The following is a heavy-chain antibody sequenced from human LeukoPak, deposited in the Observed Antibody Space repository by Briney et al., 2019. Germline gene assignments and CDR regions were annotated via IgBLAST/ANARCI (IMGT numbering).Heavy chain of an antibody. J-gene: IGHJ5*02. D-gene: IGHD3/OR15-3a*01. Sequence: GGSLRLSCAASGFTFSSYAMMWVRQAPGKGLEWVSTVVASYEGTFYANSVKGRFTISRDNSKSTLYMQMNSLRAEDTAVYYCAKGKAGGLVDLFGPWGQGTLVTVSS. V-gene: IGHV3-23*01. CDR2: VVASYEGT. CDR1: GFTFSSYA. CDR3: AKGKAGGLVDLFGP.